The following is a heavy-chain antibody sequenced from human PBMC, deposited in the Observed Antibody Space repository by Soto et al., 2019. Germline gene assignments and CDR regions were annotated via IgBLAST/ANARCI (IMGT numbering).Heavy chain of an antibody. CDR2: ISYDGSNK. D-gene: IGHD3-22*01. CDR3: AKDTRYYYDSSYYGMDV. J-gene: IGHJ6*02. CDR1: GFTFSSYG. Sequence: PGGSLRLSCAASGFTFSSYGMHWVRQAPGKGLEWVAVISYDGSNKYYADSVKGRFTISRDNSKNTLYLQMNSLRAEDTAVYYCAKDTRYYYDSSYYGMDVWGQGTTVTVSS. V-gene: IGHV3-30*18.